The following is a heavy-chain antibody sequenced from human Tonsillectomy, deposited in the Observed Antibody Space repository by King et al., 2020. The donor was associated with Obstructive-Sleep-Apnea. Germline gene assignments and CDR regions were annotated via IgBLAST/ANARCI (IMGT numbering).Heavy chain of an antibody. CDR3: ARGSSRSFDI. CDR2: MNPNSGNT. V-gene: IGHV1-8*01. Sequence: VQLVESGAEVQKPGASVKVSCKASGYTFSSAEIHWVRQAPGQGLEWMGWMNPNSGNTAYVQKFQGRVTMTRNPSINTAYMELSSLRSTDTAVYFCARGSSRSFDIWGQGTLVTV. CDR1: GYTFSSAE. J-gene: IGHJ4*02. D-gene: IGHD6-13*01.